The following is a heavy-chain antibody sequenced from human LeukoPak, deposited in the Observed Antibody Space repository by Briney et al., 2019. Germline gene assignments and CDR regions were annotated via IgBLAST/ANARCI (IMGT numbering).Heavy chain of an antibody. J-gene: IGHJ5*02. CDR2: AYYSGST. V-gene: IGHV4-39*01. D-gene: IGHD5/OR15-5a*01. CDR1: GASAKNKFYF. CDR3: ARHTPSSTRIRFDP. Sequence: SETLSLTCTVSGASAKNKFYFWGWIRQPPGKDLEWIGSAYYSGSTYYNPSLKSRATISIDTSPSQISLKLTSVTAADTAIYYCARHTPSSTRIRFDPWGQGILVTVSS.